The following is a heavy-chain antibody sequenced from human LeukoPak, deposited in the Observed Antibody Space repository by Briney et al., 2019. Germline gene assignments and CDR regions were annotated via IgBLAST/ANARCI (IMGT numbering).Heavy chain of an antibody. D-gene: IGHD1-26*01. CDR2: IIPIFGTT. Sequence: SVKVSCKASGGTFNSYAISWVRQAPGQGLEWMGGIIPIFGTTNYAQKFQGRVTITTDGSSSTAYMEMSSLRSDDTAVYYCARALVQPSGTFDIWGQGAMVTVSS. J-gene: IGHJ3*02. CDR1: GGTFNSYA. V-gene: IGHV1-69*05. CDR3: ARALVQPSGTFDI.